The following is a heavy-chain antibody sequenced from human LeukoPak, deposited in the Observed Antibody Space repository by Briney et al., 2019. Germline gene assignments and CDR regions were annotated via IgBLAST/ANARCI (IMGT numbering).Heavy chain of an antibody. V-gene: IGHV4-34*01. D-gene: IGHD3-10*02. CDR2: TNHSGST. Sequence: SETLSLTCAVYGGSFSGYYWSWIRQPPGKGLEWIGETNHSGSTNYNPSLKSRVTISVDTSKNQFSLKLSSVTAADTAVYYCARGVRGGSYYFDYWGQGTLVTVSS. CDR1: GGSFSGYY. J-gene: IGHJ4*02. CDR3: ARGVRGGSYYFDY.